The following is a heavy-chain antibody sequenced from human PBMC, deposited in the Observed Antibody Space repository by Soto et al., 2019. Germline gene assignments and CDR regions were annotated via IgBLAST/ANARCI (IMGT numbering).Heavy chain of an antibody. D-gene: IGHD2-15*01. V-gene: IGHV4-39*01. J-gene: IGHJ4*02. CDR2: IYYNGNT. CDR3: ARLRIYCSGGSCYYYFDY. CDR1: SGSISGTGYC. Sequence: SETLSLTCTVSSGSISGTGYCWGWIRQPPGKGLEWIGNIYYNGNTYYNPSLKSRVTISVDTSKNQFSLKLSSVTAADTAVYYCARLRIYCSGGSCYYYFDYWGQGTLVTVSS.